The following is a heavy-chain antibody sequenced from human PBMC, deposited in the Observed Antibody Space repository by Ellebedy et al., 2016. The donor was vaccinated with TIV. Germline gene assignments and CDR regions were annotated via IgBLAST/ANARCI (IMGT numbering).Heavy chain of an antibody. CDR2: INHSGST. J-gene: IGHJ4*02. V-gene: IGHV4-34*01. CDR3: AFRGYSYGIDY. D-gene: IGHD5-18*01. CDR1: GGSFSGYY. Sequence: SETLSLTXAVYGGSFSGYYWSWIRQPPGKGLEWIGEINHSGSTNYNPSLKSRVTISVDTSKNQFSLKPSSVTAADTAVYYCAFRGYSYGIDYWGQGTLVTVSS.